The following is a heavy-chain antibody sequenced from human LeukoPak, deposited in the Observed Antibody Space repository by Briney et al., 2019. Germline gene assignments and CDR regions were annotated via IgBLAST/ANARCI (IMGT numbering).Heavy chain of an antibody. D-gene: IGHD3-22*01. CDR1: GYTFTGYY. J-gene: IGHJ4*02. CDR3: ARDQIISYYYDSSGYLMDDY. Sequence: EASVKVSCKASGYTFTGYYMHWVRQAPGQGLEWMGWINPNSGGTNYAQKFQGRVTMTRDTSISTAYMELSRLRSDDTAVYYCARDQIISYYYDSSGYLMDDYWGQGTLVTVSS. CDR2: INPNSGGT. V-gene: IGHV1-2*02.